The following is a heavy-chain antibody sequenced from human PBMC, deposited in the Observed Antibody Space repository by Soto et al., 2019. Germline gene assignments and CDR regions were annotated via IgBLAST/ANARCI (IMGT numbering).Heavy chain of an antibody. Sequence: EVQLVESGGGLIQPGGSLRLSCAASGFAVSSKYMTWVRQAPGKGLEWVSVIYGGGTTYYADSVKGRFTISRDTSKNTLYLQMNSLRAEDMAVYYCVKNNGWPGFDFWGQGTLVTVSS. D-gene: IGHD2-2*03. CDR3: VKNNGWPGFDF. CDR2: IYGGGTT. J-gene: IGHJ4*02. CDR1: GFAVSSKY. V-gene: IGHV3-53*01.